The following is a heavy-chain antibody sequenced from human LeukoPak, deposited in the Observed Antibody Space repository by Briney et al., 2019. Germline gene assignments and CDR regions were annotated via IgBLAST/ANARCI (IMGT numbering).Heavy chain of an antibody. D-gene: IGHD4-17*01. Sequence: GASVKVSCKASGYTFTSYGISWVRQAPGQGLEWMGWISAYNGNTNYAQKLQGRVTMTTDTSTSTAYMELRSLRSDDTAVYYCARVTLDYGDYYVIDYWGQGTLVTVSS. J-gene: IGHJ4*02. V-gene: IGHV1-18*01. CDR3: ARVTLDYGDYYVIDY. CDR2: ISAYNGNT. CDR1: GYTFTSYG.